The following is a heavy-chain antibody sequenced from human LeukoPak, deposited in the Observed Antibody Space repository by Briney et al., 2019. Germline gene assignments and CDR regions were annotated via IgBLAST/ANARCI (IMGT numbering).Heavy chain of an antibody. D-gene: IGHD5-18*01. CDR1: GFTFNNYW. CDR3: AKDLYSYGYGDAFDI. V-gene: IGHV3-74*01. CDR2: INNDGSSA. Sequence: PGGSLRLSCAASGFTFNNYWIHWVRQVPGKGLVWVSRINNDGSSASYVDSVKGRFTISRDNSKNTLYLQMNSLRAEDTAVYYCAKDLYSYGYGDAFDIRGQGTMVTVSS. J-gene: IGHJ3*02.